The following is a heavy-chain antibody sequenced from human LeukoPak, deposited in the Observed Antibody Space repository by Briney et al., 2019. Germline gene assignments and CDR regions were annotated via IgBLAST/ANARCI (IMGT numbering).Heavy chain of an antibody. CDR2: ISSSSSYI. Sequence: PGGSLRLSCAASGFTFSSYSMNWVRQAPGKGLEWVSSISSSSSYIYYADSVKGRFTISRDNAKNSLYLQMNSLRAEDTAVYYCAREVDDFWSGYRHLDYRGQGTLVTVSS. CDR3: AREVDDFWSGYRHLDY. V-gene: IGHV3-21*01. J-gene: IGHJ4*02. D-gene: IGHD3-3*01. CDR1: GFTFSSYS.